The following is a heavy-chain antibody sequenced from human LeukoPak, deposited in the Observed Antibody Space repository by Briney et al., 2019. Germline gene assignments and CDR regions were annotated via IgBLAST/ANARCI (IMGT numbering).Heavy chain of an antibody. V-gene: IGHV4-59*08. D-gene: IGHD6-19*01. CDR2: IYYSGST. J-gene: IGHJ4*02. Sequence: SETLSLTCTVSGGSMSNYYWSWIRQPPGKGLEWIGYIYYSGSTNYNPSLKSRVTISVDTSKNHFSLKLSSVTAADTAVYFCARQVVAVAGTGYFDYWGQGTLVTVSS. CDR3: ARQVVAVAGTGYFDY. CDR1: GGSMSNYY.